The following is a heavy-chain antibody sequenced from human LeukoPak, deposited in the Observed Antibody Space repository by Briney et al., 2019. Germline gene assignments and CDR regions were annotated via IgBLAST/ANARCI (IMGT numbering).Heavy chain of an antibody. CDR3: ARDLSGGGLDY. Sequence: GGSLRLSCAASGFTFSVSVMHWVRQAPGKGLEYVSVISSNGGSTSYANSVKGKFTISRDNSKNTLYLQMGSLRAEDMAVYYCARDLSGGGLDYWGQGTLVTVSS. CDR1: GFTFSVSV. D-gene: IGHD3-10*01. V-gene: IGHV3-64*01. J-gene: IGHJ4*02. CDR2: ISSNGGST.